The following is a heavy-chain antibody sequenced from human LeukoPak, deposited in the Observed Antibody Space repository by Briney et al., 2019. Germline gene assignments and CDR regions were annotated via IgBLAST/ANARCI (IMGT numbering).Heavy chain of an antibody. Sequence: SETLSLTCAVYGGSFSGYYCSWIRQAPGKGLEWIGEINHSGTPNYNPSLKNRVTISVDTSKNQFSLKLISVTAADTAVYYCARGLIKGIAVAGTGWGQGTLVTVSS. CDR1: GGSFSGYY. J-gene: IGHJ4*02. CDR3: ARGLIKGIAVAGTG. V-gene: IGHV4-34*01. CDR2: INHSGTP. D-gene: IGHD6-19*01.